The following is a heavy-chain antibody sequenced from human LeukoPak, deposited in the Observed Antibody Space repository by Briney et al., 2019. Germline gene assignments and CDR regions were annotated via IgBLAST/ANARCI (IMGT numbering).Heavy chain of an antibody. CDR3: ARYKYGGNSAPFDY. V-gene: IGHV3-48*03. Sequence: PGGSLRLSCAASGFTFSSYEMNWVRQAPGKGLEWVSYISSSGSTIYYADSVKGRFTISRDNAKNSLYLQMNSLRAEDTAVYYCARYKYGGNSAPFDYWGQGTLVTVSS. CDR2: ISSSGSTI. CDR1: GFTFSSYE. D-gene: IGHD4-23*01. J-gene: IGHJ4*02.